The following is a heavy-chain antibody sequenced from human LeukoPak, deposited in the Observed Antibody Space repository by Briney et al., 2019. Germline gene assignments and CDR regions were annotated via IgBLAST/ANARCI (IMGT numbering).Heavy chain of an antibody. CDR3: ARVDIVVVPAAMRGWFDP. D-gene: IGHD2-2*03. CDR2: INPNSGGT. Sequence: ASVKVSCKASGYTFTGYYMHWVRQAPGQGLEWMGWINPNSGGTNYAQKFQGRVTMTRDTSISTAYMELSRLRSDDTAVYYCARVDIVVVPAAMRGWFDPWGREPWSPSPQ. V-gene: IGHV1-2*02. CDR1: GYTFTGYY. J-gene: IGHJ5*02.